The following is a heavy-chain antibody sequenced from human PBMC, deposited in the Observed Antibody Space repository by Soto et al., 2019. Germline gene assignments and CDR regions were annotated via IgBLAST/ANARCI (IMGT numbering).Heavy chain of an antibody. V-gene: IGHV1-24*01. D-gene: IGHD6-19*01. CDR1: GYTLTELS. Sequence: GASVKVSCKVSGYTLTELSMHWVRQAPGKGLEWMGGFDPEDGETIYAQKFQGRVTMNEDTSTDAAYMELSSLRSEDTAVYYCATGSGWYLGFEYWCQGTLVTVSS. CDR2: FDPEDGET. CDR3: ATGSGWYLGFEY. J-gene: IGHJ4*02.